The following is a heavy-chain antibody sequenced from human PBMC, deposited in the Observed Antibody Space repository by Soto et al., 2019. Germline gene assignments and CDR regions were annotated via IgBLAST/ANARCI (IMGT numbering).Heavy chain of an antibody. J-gene: IGHJ4*02. D-gene: IGHD3-16*01. CDR1: GFIFSNYW. CDR2: INEDGSSK. V-gene: IGHV3-7*01. CDR3: AREPLRFSGSL. Sequence: GGSLRLSCAGSGFIFSNYWMSWVRQAPGKGLDWVANINEDGSSKIYADSVKGRFTVSRDNAKNSLYLELSSLRVEDTAVYYCAREPLRFSGSLWGQGTLVTVSS.